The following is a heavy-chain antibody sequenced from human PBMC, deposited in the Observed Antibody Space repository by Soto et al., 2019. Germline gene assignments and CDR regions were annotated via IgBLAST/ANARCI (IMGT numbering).Heavy chain of an antibody. CDR1: GLSLNTSGVG. V-gene: IGHV2-5*02. J-gene: IGHJ5*02. CDR3: AHRQVGTIFGVVLKEDNWFDP. CDR2: IYWDDDK. D-gene: IGHD3-3*01. Sequence: ESGPTLVNPTQTLTLTCTFSGLSLNTSGVGVGWIRQPPGKALEWLAVIYWDDDKRYSPSLNSRLTITKDTSKNQVVLTMTNLDPVDTATYYCAHRQVGTIFGVVLKEDNWFDPWGQGTLVTVSS.